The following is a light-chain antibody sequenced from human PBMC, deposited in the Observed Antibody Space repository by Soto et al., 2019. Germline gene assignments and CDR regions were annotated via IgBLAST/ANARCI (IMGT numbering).Light chain of an antibody. V-gene: IGLV2-14*01. Sequence: QSALTQPASVSGSPGQSITISCTGASSDIGGYNSVSWYQQHPGKAPQLMIYDVSYRPSGISSRFSGSKSGNTASLTIFGLQAEDEADYYCSSYTSSSTRVFGGGTKLTVL. CDR1: SSDIGGYNS. J-gene: IGLJ2*01. CDR2: DVS. CDR3: SSYTSSSTRV.